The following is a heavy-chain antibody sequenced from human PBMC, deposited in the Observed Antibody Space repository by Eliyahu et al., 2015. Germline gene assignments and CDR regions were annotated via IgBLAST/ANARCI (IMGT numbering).Heavy chain of an antibody. CDR1: GFXFXXYG. Sequence: QVQLVESGGGVVQPGRSLRLSXAASGFXFXXYGMHWVRQAPGKGLEWVAVISYDGSNKYYADSVKGRFTISRDNSKNTLYLQMNSLRAEDTAVYYCAKDLPAGYATSYGMDVWGKGTTVTVSS. D-gene: IGHD1-1*01. J-gene: IGHJ6*04. CDR2: ISYDGSNK. V-gene: IGHV3-30*18. CDR3: AKDLPAGYATSYGMDV.